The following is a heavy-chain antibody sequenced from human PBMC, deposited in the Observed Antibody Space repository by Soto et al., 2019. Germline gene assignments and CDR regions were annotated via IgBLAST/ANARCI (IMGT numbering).Heavy chain of an antibody. J-gene: IGHJ6*02. D-gene: IGHD2-15*01. Sequence: ASVKVSFKASGYTFTGYYMHWLRQAPGQGLEWMGWINPNSGGTNYAQKFQGRVTMTRDTSTSTAYMELSRLRSDDTAVYYCAREVDEIRVLGMDVWGQGTTVTVSS. V-gene: IGHV1-2*02. CDR1: GYTFTGYY. CDR3: AREVDEIRVLGMDV. CDR2: INPNSGGT.